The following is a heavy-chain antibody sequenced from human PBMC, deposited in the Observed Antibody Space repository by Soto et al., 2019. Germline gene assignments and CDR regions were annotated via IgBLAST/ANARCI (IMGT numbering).Heavy chain of an antibody. CDR3: AKRFWSGYPAAFDF. V-gene: IGHV3-48*01. Sequence: IRKEKGKGLEWVSYISDSSSTIYHADSVKGRFTTPRDNAKNSLYLQMNSLRAEDTAIYFCAKRFWSGYPAAFDFWGKGTMVTVSS. D-gene: IGHD3-3*01. J-gene: IGHJ3*01. CDR2: ISDSSSTI.